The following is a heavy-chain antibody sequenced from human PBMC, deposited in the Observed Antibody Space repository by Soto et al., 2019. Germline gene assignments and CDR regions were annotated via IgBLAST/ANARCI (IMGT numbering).Heavy chain of an antibody. J-gene: IGHJ4*02. D-gene: IGHD3-3*01. V-gene: IGHV3-30*01. CDR2: MSYDGSIK. Sequence: GGSLRLSCTASGFTFSGYAMHWVRQAPGKGLEWVAIMSYDGSIKDYADSVKGRFTVSRDNSKNTLYLQMNSLRPEDTALYYCARIGRTIFGSVDYWGRGSLATFSS. CDR1: GFTFSGYA. CDR3: ARIGRTIFGSVDY.